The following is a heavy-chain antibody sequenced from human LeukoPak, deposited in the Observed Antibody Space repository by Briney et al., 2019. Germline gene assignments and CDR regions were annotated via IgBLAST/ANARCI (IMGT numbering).Heavy chain of an antibody. J-gene: IGHJ4*02. V-gene: IGHV1-69*04. D-gene: IGHD3-3*02. CDR3: AREGDIFGPFDS. Sequence: SVKVSCKAYVHTFTSYYMHWVRQAPGQGLEWLGRIVPVLDVTKYSQNLQGRVTITADKSTVTAYMELSSLRPDDTAVYYCAREGDIFGPFDSWGQGTLVTVSS. CDR2: IVPVLDVT. CDR1: VHTFTSYY.